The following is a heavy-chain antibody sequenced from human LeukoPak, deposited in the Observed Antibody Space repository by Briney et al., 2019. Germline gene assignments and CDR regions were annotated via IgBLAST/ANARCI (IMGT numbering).Heavy chain of an antibody. J-gene: IGHJ4*02. V-gene: IGHV3-33*06. D-gene: IGHD3-10*01. CDR3: AKDLDGSGSLDY. CDR2: IWYDGSNK. Sequence: GGSLRLSCAASGFTFSSYGMHWVRQAPGKGLEWVAVIWYDGSNKYDADSVKGRFTISRDNSKNTLYLQMNSLRAEDTAVYYCAKDLDGSGSLDYWGQGTLVTVSS. CDR1: GFTFSSYG.